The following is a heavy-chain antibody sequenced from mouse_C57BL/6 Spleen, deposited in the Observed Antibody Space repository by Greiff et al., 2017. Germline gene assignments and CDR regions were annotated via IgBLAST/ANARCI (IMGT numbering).Heavy chain of an antibody. D-gene: IGHD3-2*02. Sequence: VQLQQSDAELVKPGASVKISCKASGYTFTNHTIHWMKQRPEQGLEWIGYIYPRDGSTKYNEKFKGKATLTADKSSSTAYMQRNSLTSEDSAVYFCARGSGCYAMDYWGQGTSVTVSS. V-gene: IGHV1-78*01. CDR1: GYTFTNHT. CDR2: IYPRDGST. J-gene: IGHJ4*01. CDR3: ARGSGCYAMDY.